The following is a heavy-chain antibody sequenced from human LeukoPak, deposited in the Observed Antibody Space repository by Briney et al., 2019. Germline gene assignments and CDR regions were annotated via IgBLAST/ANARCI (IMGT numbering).Heavy chain of an antibody. CDR1: AFIFSGHW. D-gene: IGHD3-16*01. Sequence: PGGSLRLSCEGSAFIFSGHWMNWVRQTPGKGLEWVASIKEDGSERQYVDSVKGRFSISRDNAKNSLYLQMSNLRAEDTAVYFCARGGGLDVWGQGATVTVSS. V-gene: IGHV3-7*03. CDR2: IKEDGSER. J-gene: IGHJ6*02. CDR3: ARGGGLDV.